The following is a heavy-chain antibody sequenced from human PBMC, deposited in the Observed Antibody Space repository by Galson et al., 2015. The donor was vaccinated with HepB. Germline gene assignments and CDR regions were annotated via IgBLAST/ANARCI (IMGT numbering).Heavy chain of an antibody. CDR2: ISSSSSTI. Sequence: SLRLSCAASGFTFSSYSMNWVRQAPGRGLEWVSYISSSSSTIYYADSVKGRFTISRDNAKNSLYLQMNSLRDEDTAVYYCARVLAAAPWNAFDIWGQGTMVTVSS. V-gene: IGHV3-48*02. CDR3: ARVLAAAPWNAFDI. D-gene: IGHD6-25*01. CDR1: GFTFSSYS. J-gene: IGHJ3*02.